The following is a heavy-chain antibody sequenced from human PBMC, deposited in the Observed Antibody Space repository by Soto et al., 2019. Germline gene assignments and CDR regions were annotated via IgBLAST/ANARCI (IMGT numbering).Heavy chain of an antibody. CDR3: ARDTSRRQIYHCMNV. CDR1: GYRFRSYY. V-gene: IGHV1-46*01. Sequence: GASVKVSCKAPGYRFRSYYVHWVRQAPGQGLEWIAVFNPANGSTTYAETFHGRITITTDTSTSIVFMELSSLRSEDTAVYFCARDTSRRQIYHCMNVWGRGTTVTVSS. CDR2: FNPANGST. D-gene: IGHD1-1*01. J-gene: IGHJ6*04.